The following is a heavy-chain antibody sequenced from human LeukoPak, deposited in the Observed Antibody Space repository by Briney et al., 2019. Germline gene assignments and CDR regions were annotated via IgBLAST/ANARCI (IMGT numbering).Heavy chain of an antibody. CDR2: ISGDGGST. V-gene: IGHV3-43*02. CDR3: AKEQSSSSWYRPDY. J-gene: IGHJ4*02. Sequence: GGSRRRCCGASGFTFDDFGVHCIRQAPGKGLEWVSLISGDGGSTYYADSVKGRFTISRDNSKNSLYLQMNSLRTEDTALYYCAKEQSSSSWYRPDYWGQGTLVTVSS. D-gene: IGHD6-13*01. CDR1: GFTFDDFG.